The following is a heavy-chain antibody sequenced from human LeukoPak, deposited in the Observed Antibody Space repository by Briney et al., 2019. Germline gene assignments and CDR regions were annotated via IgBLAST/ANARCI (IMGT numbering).Heavy chain of an antibody. D-gene: IGHD3-10*01. CDR1: GGSISSGGYS. CDR2: IYHSGSP. J-gene: IGHJ3*02. V-gene: IGHV4-30-2*01. Sequence: SQTLSLTCAVSGGSISSGGYSWGWIRQPPGKGLEWIVYIYHSGSPYYNPSLKSRVTISVDRSKNQFSLKLSSVTAADTAVYYCASLFNYYGSGSYPKNAFDIWGQGTMVTVSS. CDR3: ASLFNYYGSGSYPKNAFDI.